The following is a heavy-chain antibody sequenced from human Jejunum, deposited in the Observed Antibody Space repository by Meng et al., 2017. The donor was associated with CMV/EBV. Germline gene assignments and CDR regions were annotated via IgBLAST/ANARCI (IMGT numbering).Heavy chain of an antibody. J-gene: IGHJ4*02. D-gene: IGHD3-22*01. Sequence: SGCTSSNYGMNCVRRDPGHGLEWVAVRSDDGSSKYCSDSVKGRFTIARDNSKSTLFLQMNSLRAEDTAVYYCARGYYYDSSDRYYFDYWGQGTLVTVSS. CDR3: ARGYYYDSSDRYYFDY. CDR1: GCTSSNYG. V-gene: IGHV3-30*03. CDR2: RSDDGSSK.